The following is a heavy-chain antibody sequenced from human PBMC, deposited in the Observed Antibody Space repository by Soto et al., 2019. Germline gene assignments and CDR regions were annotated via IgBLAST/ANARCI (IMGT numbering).Heavy chain of an antibody. CDR2: VSHDGRNT. V-gene: IGHV3-30*18. J-gene: IGHJ4*02. CDR3: AKGGRQWLLTSDFNY. Sequence: VQLVESGGGVVQPGRSLRLSCAASGFTFSDYAMHWVRQAPGKGLEWVAVVSHDGRNTHYADSVKGRFTISRDSSKNTVSLELTSLRAEDTAVYYCAKGGRQWLLTSDFNYWGQGALVTVPS. D-gene: IGHD6-19*01. CDR1: GFTFSDYA.